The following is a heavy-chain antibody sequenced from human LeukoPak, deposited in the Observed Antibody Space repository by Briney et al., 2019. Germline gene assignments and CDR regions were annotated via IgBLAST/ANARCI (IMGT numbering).Heavy chain of an antibody. CDR3: ARDPTAAGKGAWFDP. V-gene: IGHV4-4*02. CDR2: MYHSGST. J-gene: IGHJ5*02. D-gene: IGHD6-13*01. Sequence: SGTLSLTCAVSGGSISNDKWWSWVRQSPVKGLEWIGEMYHSGSTNYNPSLKSRVTISVDKSNNQFSLKLSSVAAADTAVYYCARDPTAAGKGAWFDPWGQGTLVTVSS. CDR1: GGSISNDKW.